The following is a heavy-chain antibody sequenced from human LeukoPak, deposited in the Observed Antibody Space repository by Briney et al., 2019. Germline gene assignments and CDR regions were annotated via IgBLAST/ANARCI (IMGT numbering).Heavy chain of an antibody. V-gene: IGHV3-23*01. CDR1: GFTFSSYA. Sequence: GGSLRLSCAASGFTFSSYAMSWVRQAPGRGLGWVSTIFSSGADTSVDSVKGRFTISRDNSKNTLYLQMNSLRAEDTAVYYCAKRSGNSGGYFDYWGQGTLVTVSS. J-gene: IGHJ4*02. D-gene: IGHD4-23*01. CDR3: AKRSGNSGGYFDY. CDR2: IFSSGADT.